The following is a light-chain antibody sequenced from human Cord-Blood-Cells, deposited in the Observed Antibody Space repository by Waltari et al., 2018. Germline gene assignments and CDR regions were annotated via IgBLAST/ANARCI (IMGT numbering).Light chain of an antibody. J-gene: IGLJ2*01. CDR1: SDINVGSYN. V-gene: IGLV5-37*01. CDR2: YYSDSDK. CDR3: MMWPSNAGI. Sequence: QPVLTQPPSSSASPGESARLTCTLPSDINVGSYNIYWYQQKPGSPPRYLLYYYSDSDKGQGSGVPSLFSGSKGPSANPWFLLMAGLQSEDEADYARMMWPSNAGIFGGGTRLTVL.